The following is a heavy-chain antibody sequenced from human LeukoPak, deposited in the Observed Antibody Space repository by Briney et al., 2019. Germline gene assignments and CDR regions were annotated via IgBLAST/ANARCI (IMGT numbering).Heavy chain of an antibody. Sequence: SETLSLTCTVSGGSISSGDYYWSWIRQPPGKGPEWIGYIYYSGSTSYNPSLKSRVTISVDTSKNQFSLKLSSVTAADTAVYYCAREVGWKFSYSSVRSRYFDYWGQGTLVTVSS. CDR1: GGSISSGDYY. CDR3: AREVGWKFSYSSVRSRYFDY. V-gene: IGHV4-30-4*01. J-gene: IGHJ4*02. CDR2: IYYSGST. D-gene: IGHD3-16*01.